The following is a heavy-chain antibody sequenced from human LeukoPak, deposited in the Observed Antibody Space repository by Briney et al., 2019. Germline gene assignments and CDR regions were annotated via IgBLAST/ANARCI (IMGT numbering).Heavy chain of an antibody. CDR2: IYPADSDT. J-gene: IGHJ3*01. Sequence: GESLQISCKGSGYNFNIYWIGWVRQMPGKGLEWMGLIYPADSDTRYSPSFQGQVTISADKSITTAYLQWGSLKASDTAMYYCARQSGSYRGFDAFDFWGQGTMVTVSS. CDR3: ARQSGSYRGFDAFDF. V-gene: IGHV5-51*01. D-gene: IGHD1-26*01. CDR1: GYNFNIYW.